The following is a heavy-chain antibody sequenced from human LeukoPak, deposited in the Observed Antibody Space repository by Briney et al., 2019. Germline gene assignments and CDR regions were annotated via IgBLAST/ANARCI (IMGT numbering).Heavy chain of an antibody. CDR1: GFTFSSSW. J-gene: IGHJ6*02. V-gene: IGHV3-74*01. Sequence: GGSLRLSCAASGFTFSSSWMHWVRQVPGKGLVWVSRINTDGSSTSYAESVKGRFTISRDNAKNSLYLQMNSLRAEDTAVYCCAREGVRGTFYYGMDVWGQGTTVTVSS. CDR2: INTDGSST. D-gene: IGHD3-10*01. CDR3: AREGVRGTFYYGMDV.